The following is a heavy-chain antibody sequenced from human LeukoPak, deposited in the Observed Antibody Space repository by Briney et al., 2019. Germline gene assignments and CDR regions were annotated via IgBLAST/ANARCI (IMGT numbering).Heavy chain of an antibody. CDR2: IGTGGVTI. CDR1: GLIFNDYS. CDR3: ARGPPLFDP. J-gene: IGHJ5*02. Sequence: GGSLRLSCAASGLIFNDYSMNWVRQAPGKGLEWVSYIGTGGVTIYYADSVEGRFTISRDNAKNSLYLLMNSLRAEDTAVYYCARGPPLFDPWGQGTLVTVSS. V-gene: IGHV3-48*04.